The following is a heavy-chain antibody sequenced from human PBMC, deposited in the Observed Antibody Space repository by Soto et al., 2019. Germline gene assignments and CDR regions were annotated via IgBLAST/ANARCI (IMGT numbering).Heavy chain of an antibody. D-gene: IGHD3-22*01. CDR3: ARVSYSVIPYYYDSSI. V-gene: IGHV4-31*03. J-gene: IGHJ3*02. CDR2: IYYSGST. CDR1: GGSISSGGYY. Sequence: QVQLQESGPGLVKPSQTLSLTCTVSGGSISSGGYYWSWIHQHPGKGLEWIGYIYYSGSTYYNPSLRSRVTISVDTSKNQFSLKLSSVTAADTAVYYCARVSYSVIPYYYDSSIWGQGTMVTVSS.